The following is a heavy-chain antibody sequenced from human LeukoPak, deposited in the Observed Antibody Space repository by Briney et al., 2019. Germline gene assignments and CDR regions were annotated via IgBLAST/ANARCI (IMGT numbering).Heavy chain of an antibody. CDR2: ISWNSGSI. V-gene: IGHV3-9*01. CDR3: AKDIRRWLQSSYFDY. Sequence: PGGSLRLSCAASGFTFDDYAMHWVRQAPGKGLEWVSGISWNSGSIGYADSVKGRFTISRDNAKNSLYLQMNSLRAEDTALYYCAKDIRRWLQSSYFDYWGQGTLVTVSS. CDR1: GFTFDDYA. J-gene: IGHJ4*02. D-gene: IGHD5-24*01.